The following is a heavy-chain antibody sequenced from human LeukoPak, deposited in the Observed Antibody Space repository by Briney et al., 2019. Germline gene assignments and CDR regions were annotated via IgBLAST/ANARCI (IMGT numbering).Heavy chain of an antibody. CDR1: GFTFSSYW. Sequence: QPGGSLRLSCAASGFTFSSYWMSWVRRAPGKGLEWVANIKQDGSEKYYVDSVKGRFTISRDNAKNSLYLQMNSLRAEDTAVYYCARVGSLWFGELLSQNFDYWGQGTLVTVSS. D-gene: IGHD3-10*01. CDR2: IKQDGSEK. V-gene: IGHV3-7*03. CDR3: ARVGSLWFGELLSQNFDY. J-gene: IGHJ4*02.